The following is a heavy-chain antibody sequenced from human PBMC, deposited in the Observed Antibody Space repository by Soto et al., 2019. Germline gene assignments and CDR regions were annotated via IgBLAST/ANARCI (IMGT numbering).Heavy chain of an antibody. V-gene: IGHV3-7*01. J-gene: IGHJ4*02. CDR3: ARDRGWNIVVIPASFDL. CDR1: GVSFSAFW. D-gene: IGHD2-15*01. CDR2: INQAGSEK. Sequence: EVQLVESGGGLVQPGGSLRLSCAASGVSFSAFWMSWVRQSPGKGLEWVANINQAGSEKQYVDSVKGRFTISRDNAKNSLFLQMNSLRAEDSAVYYCARDRGWNIVVIPASFDLWGRGALVSVSS.